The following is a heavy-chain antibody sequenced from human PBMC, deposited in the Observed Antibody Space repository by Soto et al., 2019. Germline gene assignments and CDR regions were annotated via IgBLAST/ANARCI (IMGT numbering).Heavy chain of an antibody. Sequence: QVHLVQSGAEVKKPGASVKVSCKASGYTFTGYYMHWVRQAPGQGLEWMGRINPNSGDTDYSQKFQGRVTRSRGASLSNAYMELGRVTCDDAALYSCTGALGYFIGGTCNSRGGGYYYGMDVWGQGTTVTVSS. CDR2: INPNSGDT. CDR3: TGALGYFIGGTCNSRGGGYYYGMDV. V-gene: IGHV1-2*06. J-gene: IGHJ6*02. D-gene: IGHD2-15*01. CDR1: GYTFTGYY.